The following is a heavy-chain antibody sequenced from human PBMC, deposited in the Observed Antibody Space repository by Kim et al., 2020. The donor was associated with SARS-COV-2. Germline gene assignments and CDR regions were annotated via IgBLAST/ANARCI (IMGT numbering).Heavy chain of an antibody. D-gene: IGHD6-13*01. CDR2: INPNSGGT. CDR1: GYTFTGYY. V-gene: IGHV1-2*04. Sequence: ASVKVSCKASGYTFTGYYMHWVRQAPGQGLEWMGWINPNSGGTNYAQKFQGWVTMTRNTSISTAYMELSRLRSDDTAVYYCARAKRYSSSWYNVVTAIPVGAFDIWGEGTMVTVSS. J-gene: IGHJ3*02. CDR3: ARAKRYSSSWYNVVTAIPVGAFDI.